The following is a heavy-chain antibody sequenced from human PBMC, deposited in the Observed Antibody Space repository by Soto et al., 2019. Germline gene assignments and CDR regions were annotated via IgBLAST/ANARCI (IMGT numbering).Heavy chain of an antibody. CDR1: GFAFNNYG. J-gene: IGHJ4*02. CDR3: AREDSIIIPAVSDF. Sequence: PGGSQRLSCTVSGFAFNNYGINWVRQAPGKGLEWVSSISKSDYTYYSDSVKGRFTISRDNAKNSVSLQMNTLRVEDTAVYYCAREDSIIIPAVSDFWGQGTLVTVSS. D-gene: IGHD2-2*01. CDR2: ISKSDYT. V-gene: IGHV3-21*01.